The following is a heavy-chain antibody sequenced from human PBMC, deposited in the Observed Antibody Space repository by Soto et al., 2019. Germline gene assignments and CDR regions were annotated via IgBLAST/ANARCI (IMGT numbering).Heavy chain of an antibody. Sequence: QVQLVQSGAEVKKPGASVKVSCKASGYTFTNFGISWVRQAPGQGLEWMGWISAYNGNTKYAQNFQGRVTMTTDKXXXXXXXXXXXXXXXXXXXXXXXXXXXPIDYWGQGTLVTVSS. CDR2: ISAYNGNT. CDR3: XXXXXPIDY. CDR1: GYTFTNFG. J-gene: IGHJ4*02. V-gene: IGHV1-18*01.